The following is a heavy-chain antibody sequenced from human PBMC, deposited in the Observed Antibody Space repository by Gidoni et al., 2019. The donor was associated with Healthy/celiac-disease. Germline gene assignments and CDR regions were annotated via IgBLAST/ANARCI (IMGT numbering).Heavy chain of an antibody. CDR1: GFTFSSYS. V-gene: IGHV3-21*01. D-gene: IGHD6-13*01. J-gene: IGHJ4*02. Sequence: EVQLVESGGGLVKPGGSLRLSCAASGFTFSSYSMNWVRQAPGKGLEWVSSISSSSSYIYYADSVKGRFTISKDNAKNSLYLQMNSLRAEDTAVYYCARLDSSSWYRSGDYWGQGTLVTVSS. CDR2: ISSSSSYI. CDR3: ARLDSSSWYRSGDY.